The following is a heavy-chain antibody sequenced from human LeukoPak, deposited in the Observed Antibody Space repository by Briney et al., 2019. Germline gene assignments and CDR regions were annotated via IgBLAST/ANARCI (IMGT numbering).Heavy chain of an antibody. CDR1: DGSINSNH. J-gene: IGHJ3*02. D-gene: IGHD3-22*01. CDR3: ARQYCCDSAHYQDAFDI. V-gene: IGHV4-59*08. CDR2: IHYSGST. Sequence: PSETLSLTCTVSDGSINSNHWSWIRQPPGKGLEWIGYIHYSGSTHYSPSLKSRVTISVDTSKTQFSLKLSSVTAADTAVYYCARQYCCDSAHYQDAFDIWGQGTMVSVSS.